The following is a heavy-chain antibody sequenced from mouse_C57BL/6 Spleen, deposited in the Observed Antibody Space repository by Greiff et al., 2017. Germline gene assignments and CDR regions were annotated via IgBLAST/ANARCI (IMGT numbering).Heavy chain of an antibody. J-gene: IGHJ3*01. CDR1: GFTFSDYY. CDR2: ISNGGGST. D-gene: IGHD1-1*01. Sequence: EVKLMESGGGLVQPGGSLKLSCAASGFTFSDYYMYWVRQTPEKRLEWVAYISNGGGSTYYPDTVKGRFTISRDNAKNTLYLQMSRLKSEDTAMYYCARHETTGLFAYWGQGTLVTVSA. CDR3: ARHETTGLFAY. V-gene: IGHV5-12*01.